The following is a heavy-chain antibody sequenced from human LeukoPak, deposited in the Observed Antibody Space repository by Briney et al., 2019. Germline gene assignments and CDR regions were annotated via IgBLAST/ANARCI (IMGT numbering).Heavy chain of an antibody. Sequence: GGSLKLSCAASGFTFSSTGMHWVRQAPGKGLEWVAFIRYDGSNKYYADSVKGRFTISRDNSKNTLYLQMNSLRAEDTAVYYCAKDPRAHSYGWSWRYFDYWGQGTLVTVSS. D-gene: IGHD5-18*01. CDR2: IRYDGSNK. CDR3: AKDPRAHSYGWSWRYFDY. CDR1: GFTFSSTG. J-gene: IGHJ4*02. V-gene: IGHV3-30*02.